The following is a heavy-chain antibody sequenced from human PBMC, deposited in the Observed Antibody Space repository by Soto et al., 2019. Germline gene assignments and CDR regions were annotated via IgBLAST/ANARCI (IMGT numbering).Heavy chain of an antibody. CDR3: ATPAEALGTAMLKGLAH. CDR2: ILPIFGTP. D-gene: IGHD5-18*01. V-gene: IGHV1-69*13. CDR1: GGTFSNSA. J-gene: IGHJ4*02. Sequence: SVKVSCKASGGTFSNSAIIWVRQAPGQGLEWMGGILPIFGTPNYAQKFQGRLTISADEFSSTAYMELNILRSEDTAVYYCATPAEALGTAMLKGLAHWGQGSLVTVSS.